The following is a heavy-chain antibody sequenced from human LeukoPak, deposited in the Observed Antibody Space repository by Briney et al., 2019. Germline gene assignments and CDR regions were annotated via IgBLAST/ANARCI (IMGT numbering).Heavy chain of an antibody. CDR2: ISSSSSYI. D-gene: IGHD3-10*01. CDR1: GFTFSSYS. V-gene: IGHV3-21*04. J-gene: IGHJ6*02. CDR3: AGSVITMVRGVIITDYYYYGMDV. Sequence: GGSLRLSCAASGFTFSSYSMNWVRQAPGKGLEWVSSISSSSSYIYYADSVKGRFTISRDNSKNSLYLQMNSLRTEDTALYYCAGSVITMVRGVIITDYYYYGMDVWGQGTTVTVSS.